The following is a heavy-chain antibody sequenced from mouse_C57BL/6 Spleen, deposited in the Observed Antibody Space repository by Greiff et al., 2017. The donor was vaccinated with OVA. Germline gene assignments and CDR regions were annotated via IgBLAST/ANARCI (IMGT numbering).Heavy chain of an antibody. V-gene: IGHV1-76*01. CDR2: IYPGSGNT. J-gene: IGHJ3*01. D-gene: IGHD2-4*01. CDR3: ARWGDYAFAY. Sequence: QVQLQQSGAELVRPGASVKLSCKASGYTFTDYYINWEKQRPGQGLEWIARIYPGSGNTYYNEKFKGKATLTAEKSSSTAYMQLSSLTSEDSAVYFCARWGDYAFAYWGQGTLVTVSA. CDR1: GYTFTDYY.